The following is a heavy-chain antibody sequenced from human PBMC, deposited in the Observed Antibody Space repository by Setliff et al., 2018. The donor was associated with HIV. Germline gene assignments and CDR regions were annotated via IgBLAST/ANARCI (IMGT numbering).Heavy chain of an antibody. CDR2: INDSGNI. V-gene: IGHV4-34*01. CDR1: GGSLSGYY. J-gene: IGHJ4*02. D-gene: IGHD1-26*01. Sequence: PSETLSLTCAVYGGSLSGYYWSWIRQPPGKGLEWIGEINDSGNINYNPSLKSRVTISLDTSKNQFSLKLKSVTAADTAIYFCARGKGGLVGPAEFDYWGPGTLVTVSS. CDR3: ARGKGGLVGPAEFDY.